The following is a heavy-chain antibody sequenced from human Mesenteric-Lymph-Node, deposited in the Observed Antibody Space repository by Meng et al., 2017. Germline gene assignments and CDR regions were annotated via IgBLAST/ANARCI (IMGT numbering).Heavy chain of an antibody. J-gene: IGHJ5*02. CDR2: ISSSGSTI. D-gene: IGHD6-19*01. Sequence: QVQLVVSGGGLVKPVGSLRLSCAASGFTFSDYYMSWIRQAPGKGLEWVSYISSSGSTIYYADSVKGRFTISRANAKNSLYLQMNSLRAEDTAVYYCARAWGSGWSPPAASWGQGTLVTVSS. V-gene: IGHV3-11*01. CDR1: GFTFSDYY. CDR3: ARAWGSGWSPPAAS.